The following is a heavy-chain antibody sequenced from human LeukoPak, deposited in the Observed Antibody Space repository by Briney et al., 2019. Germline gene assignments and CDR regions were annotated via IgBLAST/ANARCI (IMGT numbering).Heavy chain of an antibody. CDR3: ARASSGLDY. CDR2: IGSLGDT. J-gene: IGHJ4*02. CDR1: GFTFSSYD. V-gene: IGHV3-13*01. D-gene: IGHD3-22*01. Sequence: GGSLRLSCAASGFTFSSYDMHWVRQPTGKGLEWVSAIGSLGDTYYSGSVKGRFTISRENAKNSLYLQMNSLRAGDTAIYYWARASSGLDYWGQGSLVTVSS.